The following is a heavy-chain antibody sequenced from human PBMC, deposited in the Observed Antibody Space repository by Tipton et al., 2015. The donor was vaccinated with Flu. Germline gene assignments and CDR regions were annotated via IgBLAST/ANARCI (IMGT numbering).Heavy chain of an antibody. CDR1: GLTFSGSA. Sequence: VQLVQSGGGLVQPGGSLKLSCAASGLTFSGSAMHWIRQASGKGLEWVGRIRSKANSYATAYAASVKGRFTISRDDSKNTAYLQMNSLKTEDTAVYYCTRSGSVPCDIWGQGTMVTVSS. D-gene: IGHD3-10*01. CDR3: TRSGSVPCDI. J-gene: IGHJ3*02. CDR2: IRSKANSYAT. V-gene: IGHV3-73*01.